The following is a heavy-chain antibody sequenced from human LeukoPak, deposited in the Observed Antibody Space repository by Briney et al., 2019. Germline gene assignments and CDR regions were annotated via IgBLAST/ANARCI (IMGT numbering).Heavy chain of an antibody. D-gene: IGHD3-16*01. CDR3: ARVGAEGPYYYYYMDV. V-gene: IGHV3-21*01. J-gene: IGHJ6*03. CDR2: ISSSSSYI. CDR1: GFTFSSYS. Sequence: GGSLRLSCAASGFTFSSYSMNWVRQAPGKGLEWVSSISSSSSYIYYADSVKGRFTISRDNAKNSLYLQMNSLRAEDTAVYYCARVGAEGPYYYYYMDVWGKGTTVTISS.